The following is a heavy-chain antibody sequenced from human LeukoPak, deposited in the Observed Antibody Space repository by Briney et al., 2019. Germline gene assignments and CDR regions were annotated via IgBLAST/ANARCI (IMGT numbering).Heavy chain of an antibody. V-gene: IGHV4-4*07. D-gene: IGHD4-17*01. CDR2: IYTSGST. CDR1: GGSISSYY. J-gene: IGHJ4*02. CDR3: ARGGDYHPYDY. Sequence: SETLPLTCSVSGGSISSYYWTWIRQPAGKGLEWIGRIYTSGSTNYNPSLKSRVTMSLDTSKNQFSLKLSSVTAADTAVYYCARGGDYHPYDYWGQGTLVTVSS.